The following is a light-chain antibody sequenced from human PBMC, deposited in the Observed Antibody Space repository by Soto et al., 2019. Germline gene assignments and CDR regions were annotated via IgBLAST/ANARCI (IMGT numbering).Light chain of an antibody. CDR3: QYHNTSPWL. CDR2: GAS. Sequence: EIVITRSPGTRAVSAGRTRTLPCNSSQSVSSSYLAWYQQKPGQAPRLLIYGASSRATGIPDRFSGSGSGTEFNLTIDRLEPEHSGAYYCQYHNTSPWLFGQGTKVDVK. J-gene: IGKJ1*01. CDR1: QSVSSSY. V-gene: IGKV3-20*01.